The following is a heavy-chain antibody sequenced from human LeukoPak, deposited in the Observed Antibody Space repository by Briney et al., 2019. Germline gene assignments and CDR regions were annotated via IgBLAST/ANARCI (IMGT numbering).Heavy chain of an antibody. J-gene: IGHJ4*02. CDR3: ARHFVRSGSYWADY. Sequence: SETLSLTCAVSGYSISSGYYWGWIRQPPGKGLEWIGIIYHSGSTYYNPSLKRRVTISVDTSKNQFSLRVTSVTAADTAVYYCARHFVRSGSYWADYWGQGTLVTVSS. CDR2: IYHSGST. CDR1: GYSISSGYY. D-gene: IGHD1-26*01. V-gene: IGHV4-38-2*01.